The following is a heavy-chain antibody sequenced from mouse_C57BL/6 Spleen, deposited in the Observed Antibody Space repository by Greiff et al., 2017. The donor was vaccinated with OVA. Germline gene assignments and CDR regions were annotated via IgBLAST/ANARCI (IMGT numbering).Heavy chain of an antibody. D-gene: IGHD2-3*01. J-gene: IGHJ4*01. Sequence: GGGLVQPKGSLKLSCAASGFSFNTYAMNWVRQAPGKGLEWVARIRSKSNNYATYYADSVKDRFTISRDDSESMLYLQMNNLKTEDTAMYYCVRDGYYDAMDYWGQGTSVTVSS. CDR2: IRSKSNNYAT. CDR3: VRDGYYDAMDY. CDR1: GFSFNTYA. V-gene: IGHV10-1*01.